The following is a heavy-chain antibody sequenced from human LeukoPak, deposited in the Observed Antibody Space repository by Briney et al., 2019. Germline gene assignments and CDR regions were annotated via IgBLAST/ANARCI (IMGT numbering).Heavy chain of an antibody. CDR2: ISYDGSNK. CDR1: GFTFSSYG. D-gene: IGHD2-15*01. CDR3: ASFHMYCSGGSCYDHGMDV. J-gene: IGHJ6*02. Sequence: GGSLRLSCAASGFTFSSYGMHWVRQAPGKGLEWVAVISYDGSNKFYADSVKGRFTISRDNSKNTLYLQMSSLRVEDTALYYCASFHMYCSGGSCYDHGMDVWGQGTMVTVSS. V-gene: IGHV3-30*03.